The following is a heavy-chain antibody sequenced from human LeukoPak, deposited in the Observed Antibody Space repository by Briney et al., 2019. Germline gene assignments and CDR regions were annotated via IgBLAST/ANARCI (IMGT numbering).Heavy chain of an antibody. V-gene: IGHV4-39*07. CDR3: ARDTITMVRGVIIDYYGMDV. J-gene: IGHJ6*02. Sequence: SETLSLTWTVSGGSIGSSSYYWGWIRQPPGKGLEWIGSIYYSGSTYYNPSLKSRVTISVDTSKNQFSLKLSSVTAADTAVYYCARDTITMVRGVIIDYYGMDVWGQGTTVTVSS. CDR2: IYYSGST. CDR1: GGSIGSSSYY. D-gene: IGHD3-10*01.